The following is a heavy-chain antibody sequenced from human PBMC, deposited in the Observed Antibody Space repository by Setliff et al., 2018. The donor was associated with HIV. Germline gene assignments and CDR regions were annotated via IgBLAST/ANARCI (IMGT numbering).Heavy chain of an antibody. V-gene: IGHV3-30*02. D-gene: IGHD3-10*01. Sequence: GGSLRLSCRASGFTFSRYAMHWVRQAPGKGLQWVAFIRYDGTNEDYADSVKGRFSISRDNSKYTLSLQMNRLKPEDSGVYYCARSVIGYYYYGMDVWGQGTLVTVSS. CDR3: ARSVIGYYYYGMDV. CDR1: GFTFSRYA. J-gene: IGHJ6*02. CDR2: IRYDGTNE.